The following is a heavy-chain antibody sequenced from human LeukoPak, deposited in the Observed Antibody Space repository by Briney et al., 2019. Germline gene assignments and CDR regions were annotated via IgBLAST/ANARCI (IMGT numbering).Heavy chain of an antibody. CDR1: GFTFDDYA. Sequence: GRSLRLSCAASGFTFDDYAMHWVRQAPGKGLEWVSSISSSSSYIYYADSVKGRFTISRDNAKNSLYLQMNSLRAEDTAVYYCARGWAKVDVWGKGTTVTVSS. V-gene: IGHV3-21*01. CDR2: ISSSSSYI. J-gene: IGHJ6*04. D-gene: IGHD1-26*01. CDR3: ARGWAKVDV.